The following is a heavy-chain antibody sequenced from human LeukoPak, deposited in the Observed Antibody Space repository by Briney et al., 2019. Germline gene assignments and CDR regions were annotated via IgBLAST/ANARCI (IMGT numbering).Heavy chain of an antibody. CDR2: INPNSGGT. V-gene: IGHV1-2*02. J-gene: IGHJ6*02. D-gene: IGHD3-16*01. Sequence: ASVKVSCTASGYTFTVYYMHWVRQAPAQGLEWMGWINPNSGGTNYAQKFQGRVTMTRDTSISTAYMELSRLRPDDTAVYYCARALSLSYGMDVWGQGTTVTVSS. CDR3: ARALSLSYGMDV. CDR1: GYTFTVYY.